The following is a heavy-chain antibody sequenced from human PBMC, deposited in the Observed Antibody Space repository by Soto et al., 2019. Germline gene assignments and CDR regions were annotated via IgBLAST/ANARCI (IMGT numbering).Heavy chain of an antibody. J-gene: IGHJ2*01. D-gene: IGHD1-20*01. CDR1: GGSSRAYH. CDR2: FSYSESL. Sequence: GELQQWGSGVLKPSDTLSLNCSVYGGSSRAYHWSWIRQSPGEGLQWIGEFSYSESLNYTPSLKRRVAVSLDTSTDHVSLTMTSVTAADTGVYFCAGGPRYWSFALWGRGTLVTVSS. CDR3: AGGPRYWSFAL. V-gene: IGHV4-34*01.